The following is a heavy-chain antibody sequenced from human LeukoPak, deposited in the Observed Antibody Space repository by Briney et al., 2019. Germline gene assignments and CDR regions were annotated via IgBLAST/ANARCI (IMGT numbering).Heavy chain of an antibody. CDR1: GGPISSSSYY. J-gene: IGHJ4*02. CDR2: IYYSGST. D-gene: IGHD3-22*01. Sequence: PSETLSLTCTVSGGPISSSSYYWGWIRQPPGKGLEWIGSIYYSGSTYYNPSLKSRVTISVDTSKNQFSLKLSSVTAADTAVYYCARESPDTSSGYADYWGQGTLVTVSS. V-gene: IGHV4-39*07. CDR3: ARESPDTSSGYADY.